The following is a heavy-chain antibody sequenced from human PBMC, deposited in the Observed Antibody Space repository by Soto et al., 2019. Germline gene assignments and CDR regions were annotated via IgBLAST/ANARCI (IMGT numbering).Heavy chain of an antibody. J-gene: IGHJ4*02. D-gene: IGHD5-12*01. V-gene: IGHV1-46*03. CDR3: ARSGNDNIDY. CDR1: GYIFTSYY. CDR2: IYPNGGST. Sequence: ASVKVSCKASGYIFTSYYIHWVRQAPGQGLEWMGIIYPNGGSTSYPQKFQGRVSMTRDTSTSTVYMELSSLRSEDTAVYYCARSGNDNIDYWGQGTLVTVSS.